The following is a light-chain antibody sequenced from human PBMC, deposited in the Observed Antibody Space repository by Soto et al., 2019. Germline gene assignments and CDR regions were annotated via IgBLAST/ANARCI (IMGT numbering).Light chain of an antibody. J-gene: IGKJ3*01. CDR3: HQYDSIPFT. CDR2: AAT. CDR1: QDITNY. Sequence: DIQMTQSPSSLSASVGDRVTITCQASQDITNYLNWYQQREGKVPKLLIYAATNLESGVPSRFSGGASGTHFTLTISSLAPEDAATYYCHQYDSIPFTFGPGTRV. V-gene: IGKV1-33*01.